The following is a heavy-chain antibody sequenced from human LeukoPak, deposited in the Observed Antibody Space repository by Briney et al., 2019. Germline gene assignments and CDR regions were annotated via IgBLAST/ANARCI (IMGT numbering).Heavy chain of an antibody. J-gene: IGHJ4*02. CDR2: IKEDGSAQ. CDR3: ARAFRDGYNWWGFDY. Sequence: GGSLRLSCAASGFTFNGYWMSWVRQAPGKGLEWVANIKEDGSAQYYVGSVKGRFTISRDNAKNSLYLQMNSLRAEDTAVYYCARAFRDGYNWWGFDYWGQGTLVTVSS. CDR1: GFTFNGYW. V-gene: IGHV3-7*03. D-gene: IGHD5-24*01.